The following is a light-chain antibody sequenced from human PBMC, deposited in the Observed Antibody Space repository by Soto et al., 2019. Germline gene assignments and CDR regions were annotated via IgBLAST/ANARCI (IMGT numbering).Light chain of an antibody. Sequence: QSALTQPASVSGSPGQSITISCTGSTSDVGAYNYVSWYKHHPGQAPQLMIYEVSNRPSGVSNRFSGSKSGNTASLTIAGLQADDEGDYYCCSNTSSSSPFVFGTGTKLTVL. J-gene: IGLJ1*01. CDR3: CSNTSSSSPFV. CDR2: EVS. V-gene: IGLV2-14*01. CDR1: TSDVGAYNY.